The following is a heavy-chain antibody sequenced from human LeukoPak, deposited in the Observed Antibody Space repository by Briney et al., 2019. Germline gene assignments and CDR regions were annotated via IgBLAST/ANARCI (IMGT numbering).Heavy chain of an antibody. CDR2: IRSKTDGGTT. Sequence: PGGSLRLSCAASGFTFSNAWMSWVRQAPGKGLKCGGQIRSKTDGGTTDYAAPVKGRFTISRDDSKNTLYLQMNSLKTEDTAVYYCTTEDYGDYVPDFWGQGTLVTVSS. J-gene: IGHJ4*02. CDR1: GFTFSNAW. CDR3: TTEDYGDYVPDF. D-gene: IGHD4-17*01. V-gene: IGHV3-15*01.